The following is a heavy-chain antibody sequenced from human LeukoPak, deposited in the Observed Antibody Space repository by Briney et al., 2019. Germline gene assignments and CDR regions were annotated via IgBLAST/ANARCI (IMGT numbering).Heavy chain of an antibody. CDR2: ISAYNGNT. CDR1: GYTFTSYG. CDR3: ARETTAYFDY. Sequence: GASVKVSCKASGYTFTSYGISWVRQAPGQGLEWMGWISAYNGNTKGAQKLEGRVTVTTDTSTSTAYMGLRSLRSDDTAVYYCARETTAYFDYWGQGTLVTVSS. V-gene: IGHV1-18*01. J-gene: IGHJ4*02. D-gene: IGHD4-11*01.